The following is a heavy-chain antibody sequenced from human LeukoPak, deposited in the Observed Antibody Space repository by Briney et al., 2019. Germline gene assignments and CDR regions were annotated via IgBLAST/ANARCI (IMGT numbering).Heavy chain of an antibody. V-gene: IGHV4-4*09. CDR2: IYHSGNT. CDR1: GASMSSNY. D-gene: IGHD6-19*01. J-gene: IGHJ4*02. CDR3: ASTRRAAVAGRFDS. Sequence: PSETLSLTCNVSGASMSSNYWSWIRQPPGKGLEWIVYIYHSGNTNYSPSLESRVTMSVDESKNQFSLRVQFVSAADTAVYYCASTRRAAVAGRFDSWGQGTLVTVSS.